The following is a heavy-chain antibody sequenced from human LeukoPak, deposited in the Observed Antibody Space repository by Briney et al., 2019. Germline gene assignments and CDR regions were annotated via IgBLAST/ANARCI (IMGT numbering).Heavy chain of an antibody. CDR3: ARVAYSGCDSRRGIFDY. J-gene: IGHJ4*02. Sequence: SETLSLTCAVFGRSFSGYYWTWIRQPPGKGLEWIGEINHSGSTNYNPSLKSRVTISVDTSKNQFSLKLSSVAAADTAVYYCARVAYSGCDSRRGIFDYWGQGTLVTVSS. CDR1: GRSFSGYY. D-gene: IGHD5-12*01. CDR2: INHSGST. V-gene: IGHV4-34*01.